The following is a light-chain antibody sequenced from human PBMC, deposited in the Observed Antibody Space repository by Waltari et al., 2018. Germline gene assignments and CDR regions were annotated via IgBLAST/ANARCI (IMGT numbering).Light chain of an antibody. Sequence: DIQMTQSPSSLSASVGDKIPLTCRASQGIFNALAWYQQRPGNAPKLLIYTASSLQSGVPSRFSGSGAGTDFTLTINSLQPEDFAIYYCQQRYFYPFTFGPGTRLEIK. V-gene: IGKV1-17*01. CDR3: QQRYFYPFT. CDR2: TAS. J-gene: IGKJ3*01. CDR1: QGIFNA.